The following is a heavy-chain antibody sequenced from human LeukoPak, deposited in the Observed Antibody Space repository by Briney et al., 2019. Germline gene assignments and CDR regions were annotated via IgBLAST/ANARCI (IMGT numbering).Heavy chain of an antibody. D-gene: IGHD2-2*01. Sequence: GASVKVSCKASGGTFSSYAISWVRQAPGQGLEWMGGIIPFFGTANYAQKFQGRVTITADESTSTACMELSSLRSEDTAVYYCARDDDIVVVPAAMHYYYYGMDVWGQGTTVTVSS. CDR2: IIPFFGTA. J-gene: IGHJ6*02. V-gene: IGHV1-69*13. CDR3: ARDDDIVVVPAAMHYYYYGMDV. CDR1: GGTFSSYA.